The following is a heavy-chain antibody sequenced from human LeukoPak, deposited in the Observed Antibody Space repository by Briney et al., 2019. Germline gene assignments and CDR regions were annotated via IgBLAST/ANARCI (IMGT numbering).Heavy chain of an antibody. D-gene: IGHD3-3*01. J-gene: IGHJ4*02. Sequence: ATVKVSCKASGYTFTSYDNNWVRQATGQGLEWMGWINPNSGNTGYAQKFQGRVTMTRNTSISTAYMELSSLRSEDTAVYYCARGGGVRFLEWLFDRGQGTLVTVSS. V-gene: IGHV1-8*01. CDR3: ARGGGVRFLEWLFD. CDR2: INPNSGNT. CDR1: GYTFTSYD.